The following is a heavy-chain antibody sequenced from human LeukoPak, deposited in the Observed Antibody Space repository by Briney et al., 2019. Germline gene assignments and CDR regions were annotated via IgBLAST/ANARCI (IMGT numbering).Heavy chain of an antibody. CDR2: INHSGST. Sequence: SETLSLTCAVSGGSFSGYYWSWIRQPPGQGLGWIGEINHSGSTNYNPSLKSRVTISVDTSKNQFSLKLSSVTAAETAVYYCARGARWLQFRDYWGQGTLVTVSS. J-gene: IGHJ4*02. D-gene: IGHD5-24*01. V-gene: IGHV4-34*01. CDR3: ARGARWLQFRDY. CDR1: GGSFSGYY.